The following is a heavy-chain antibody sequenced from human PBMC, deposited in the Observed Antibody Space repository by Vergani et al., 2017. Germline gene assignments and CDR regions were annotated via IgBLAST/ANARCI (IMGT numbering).Heavy chain of an antibody. V-gene: IGHV1-58*02. CDR3: ARLEFKWSYDAFYI. CDR2: IVVGSGNT. D-gene: IGHD2-15*01. J-gene: IGHJ3*02. CDR1: GFTFTSSA. Sequence: QMQLVQSGPEVKKPGTSVKVSCKASGFTFTSSAMQWVRQARGQRLEWIGWIVVGSGNTNYAQKFQGRVTMTEDTSKDTAYMELSSLRSEDTAVYYGARLEFKWSYDAFYIWGQGTMVTVSA.